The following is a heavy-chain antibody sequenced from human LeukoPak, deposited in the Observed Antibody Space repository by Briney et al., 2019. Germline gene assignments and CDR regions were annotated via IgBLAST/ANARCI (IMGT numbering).Heavy chain of an antibody. D-gene: IGHD6-13*01. CDR2: MNPNSGNT. CDR1: GYTFTSYD. Sequence: GASVKVSCKASGYTFTSYDINWVRQATGQGLEWMGWMNPNSGNTGYAQKFQGRVTMTRNTSISTAYMELSSLRSEDTAVYYCARGTPRIAAAGHTYYYCGMDVWGQGTTVTVSS. CDR3: ARGTPRIAAAGHTYYYCGMDV. V-gene: IGHV1-8*01. J-gene: IGHJ6*02.